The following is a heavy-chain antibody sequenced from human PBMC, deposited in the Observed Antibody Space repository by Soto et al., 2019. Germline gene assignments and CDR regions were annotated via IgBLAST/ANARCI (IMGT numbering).Heavy chain of an antibody. V-gene: IGHV3-30-3*02. J-gene: IGHJ4*02. CDR1: GFTFSTNA. Sequence: QVQLVESGGGAVQPGRSLRLSCAASGFTFSTNAMHWVRQAPGKGLEWVAVISYDGSTRYYADSIKGRFTISRDNSKNTLYLQVNNLRAEDTAVYYCAKQFSGWSYYFDYWGQGTLVTVSS. CDR3: AKQFSGWSYYFDY. CDR2: ISYDGSTR. D-gene: IGHD6-19*01.